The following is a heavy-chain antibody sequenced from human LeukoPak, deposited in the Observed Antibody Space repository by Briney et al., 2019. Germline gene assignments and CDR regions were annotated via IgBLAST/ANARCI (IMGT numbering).Heavy chain of an antibody. CDR1: GFTFSSYA. Sequence: GGSLRLSCAASGFTFSSYAMHWVRQAPGKGLERVAVISYDGSNKYYADSVKGRFTISRDNSKNTLYLQMNSLRAEDTAVYYCARDMDTAMVTGGPILDYWGQGTLVTVSS. J-gene: IGHJ4*02. CDR3: ARDMDTAMVTGGPILDY. V-gene: IGHV3-30*04. CDR2: ISYDGSNK. D-gene: IGHD5-18*01.